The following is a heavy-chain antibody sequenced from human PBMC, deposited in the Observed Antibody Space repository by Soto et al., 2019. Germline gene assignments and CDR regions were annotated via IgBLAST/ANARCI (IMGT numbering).Heavy chain of an antibody. V-gene: IGHV1-69*01. J-gene: IGHJ6*02. CDR2: SIPIFGTA. D-gene: IGHD2-15*01. CDR1: GGTFSSYA. Sequence: QVQLVQSGAEVQKPGSSVKVSCKAPGGTFSSYAISWVRQAPGQGLEWMGGSIPIFGTANYAQKFQDRVTITADDSTSTGYMELGSLRSEDTAVYYCARSQGGSSSLDIYYYYYYGMDVWGQGTTVTVSS. CDR3: ARSQGGSSSLDIYYYYYYGMDV.